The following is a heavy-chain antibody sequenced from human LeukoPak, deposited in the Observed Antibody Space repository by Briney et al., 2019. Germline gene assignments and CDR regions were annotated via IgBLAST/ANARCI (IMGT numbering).Heavy chain of an antibody. J-gene: IGHJ5*02. V-gene: IGHV1-18*01. CDR1: GYTFTSYG. CDR3: ARVGSGYCSSTSRGNWFDP. Sequence: ASVKVSCKASGYTFTSYGISWVRQAPGQGLEWMGWISAYNGNTNYAQKLQGRVTMTTDTSTSTAYMELRSLRSDDTAVYYCARVGSGYCSSTSRGNWFDPWGQGTLVTVSS. CDR2: ISAYNGNT. D-gene: IGHD2-2*01.